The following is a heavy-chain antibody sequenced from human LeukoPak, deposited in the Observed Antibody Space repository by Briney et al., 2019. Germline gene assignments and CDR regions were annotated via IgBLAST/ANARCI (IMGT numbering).Heavy chain of an antibody. J-gene: IGHJ4*02. Sequence: PGGSLRLSCAASGFTFRSYSMNWVRQAPGKGLEWVSYISSTSSSIYYADSVKGRFTISRDNAKNSLNLQMNSLRAEDTAVYYCARDDLTNGYNGNYWGQGTLSPSPQ. V-gene: IGHV3-48*01. CDR1: GFTFRSYS. CDR2: ISSTSSSI. CDR3: ARDDLTNGYNGNY. D-gene: IGHD5-24*01.